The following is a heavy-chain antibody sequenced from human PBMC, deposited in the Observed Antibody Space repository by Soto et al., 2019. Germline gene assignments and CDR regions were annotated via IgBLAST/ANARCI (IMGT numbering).Heavy chain of an antibody. J-gene: IGHJ5*02. Sequence: GGSLRLSCAASGFTFSSYAMSWVRQAPGKGLEWVSAISGSGGSTYYADSVKGRLTISRDNSKNTPYLQMNSLRAEDTAVYYCAKDYCSGGSCYLLKRILNWIDPWGQGPLVTVS. V-gene: IGHV3-23*01. CDR2: ISGSGGST. CDR3: AKDYCSGGSCYLLKRILNWIDP. D-gene: IGHD2-15*01. CDR1: GFTFSSYA.